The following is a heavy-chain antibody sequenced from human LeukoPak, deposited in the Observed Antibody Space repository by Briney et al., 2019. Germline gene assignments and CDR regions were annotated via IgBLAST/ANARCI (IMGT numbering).Heavy chain of an antibody. CDR3: ARRVAAQPR. Sequence: SETLSLTCAVYGGSFSGYYWSWIHQPTGKGLEWIGEINHSGSTNYNPSLKSRVTISVDTSKNQFSLKLSSVTAADTAVYYCARRVAAQPRWGQGTLVTVSS. J-gene: IGHJ4*02. D-gene: IGHD6-25*01. CDR1: GGSFSGYY. CDR2: INHSGST. V-gene: IGHV4-34*01.